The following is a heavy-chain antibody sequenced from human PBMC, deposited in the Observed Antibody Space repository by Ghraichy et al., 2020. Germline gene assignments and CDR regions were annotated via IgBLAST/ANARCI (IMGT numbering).Heavy chain of an antibody. D-gene: IGHD4-23*01. J-gene: IGHJ6*02. CDR1: GFTFSSYS. V-gene: IGHV3-48*01. Sequence: GGSLRLSCVGSGFTFSSYSMNWVRQAPGKGLEWVSYITSSSSFISYADSVKGRFTVSRDNAQNSLSLQMKSLRGEDTAVYYCARGSTVVRFYYYGGMDVWGQGTKVTVSS. CDR2: ITSSSSFI. CDR3: ARGSTVVRFYYYGGMDV.